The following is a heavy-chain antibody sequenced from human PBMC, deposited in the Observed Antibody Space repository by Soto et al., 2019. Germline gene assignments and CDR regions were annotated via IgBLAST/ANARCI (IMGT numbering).Heavy chain of an antibody. D-gene: IGHD3-22*01. CDR3: ARNGTYDSSLSQYSGMDV. CDR1: GGTFANFI. J-gene: IGHJ6*02. CDR2: IVPMFDTP. V-gene: IGHV1-69*01. Sequence: QVQLVQSGAEVKEPGSSVRVSCKASGGTFANFIMNWVRQTPGQGLEWMGGIVPMFDTPTYAEKFKGRLAISATGSTSTVYMELTSLRSDDTAVYYCARNGTYDSSLSQYSGMDVWGQGTTVTVS.